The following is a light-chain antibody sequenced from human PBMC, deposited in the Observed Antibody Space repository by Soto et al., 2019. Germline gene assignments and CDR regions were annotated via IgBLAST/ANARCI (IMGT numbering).Light chain of an antibody. CDR3: QQSNNSPWT. V-gene: IGKV3-15*01. J-gene: IGKJ1*01. CDR2: DAS. CDR1: QSVSSK. Sequence: EIVMTQSPATLSLSPGERATLSCRSSQSVSSKLAWYQQKPGQAPRLLIYDASTRATGIPARFSGSGSGTEFTLTISSLQSEDFAVYYCQQSNNSPWTFGQGTKVEIK.